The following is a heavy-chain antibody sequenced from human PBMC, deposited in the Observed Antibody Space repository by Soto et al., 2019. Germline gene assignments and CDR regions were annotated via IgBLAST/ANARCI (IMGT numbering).Heavy chain of an antibody. V-gene: IGHV3-30*18. J-gene: IGHJ3*02. CDR1: GFTFSSYG. D-gene: IGHD5-12*01. CDR2: ISYDGSNK. Sequence: PGGSLRLSCAASGFTFSSYGMHWVRQAPGKGLEWVAVISYDGSNKYYADSVKGRFTISRDNSKNTLYLQMNSLRAEDTAVYYCAKEFASGYDAFDIWGQGTMVTVSS. CDR3: AKEFASGYDAFDI.